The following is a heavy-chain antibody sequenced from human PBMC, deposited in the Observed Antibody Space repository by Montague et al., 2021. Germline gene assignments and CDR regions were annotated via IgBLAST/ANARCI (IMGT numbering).Heavy chain of an antibody. Sequence: SLRLSCAASGFTFSNYCMHWVRQAPGKGLLWVSRISPDGSWTNYADSVRGRSTISRDNTKNTLYLQMSSLRAEDTALYYCVRDLNWAVDYWGQGTLVTVSS. CDR3: VRDLNWAVDY. CDR1: GFTFSNYC. J-gene: IGHJ4*02. CDR2: ISPDGSWT. V-gene: IGHV3-74*01. D-gene: IGHD7-27*01.